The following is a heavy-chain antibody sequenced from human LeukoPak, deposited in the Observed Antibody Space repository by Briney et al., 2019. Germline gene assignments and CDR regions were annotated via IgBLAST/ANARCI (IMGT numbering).Heavy chain of an antibody. CDR2: IAYDGSRA. V-gene: IGHV3-33*01. J-gene: IGHJ4*02. CDR3: TRYNYDHFDY. Sequence: GGSLRLSCAGSGVTFGGYGMHWFRQTPGKGLGWVAVIAYDGSRAFYADSVKGRFTISRDNSKNTMSVQMGDLRAEETGVYHCTRYNYDHFDYRGQGTLVTVSS. CDR1: GVTFGGYG. D-gene: IGHD3-22*01.